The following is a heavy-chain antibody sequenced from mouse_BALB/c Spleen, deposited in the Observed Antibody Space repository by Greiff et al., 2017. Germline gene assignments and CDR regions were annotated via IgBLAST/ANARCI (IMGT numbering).Heavy chain of an antibody. CDR3: ARRDYGNSFAY. V-gene: IGHV5-6-3*01. J-gene: IGHJ3*01. Sequence: EVMLVESGGGLVQPGGSLKLSCAASGFTFSSYGMSWVRQTPDKRLELVATINSNGGSTYYPDSVKGRFTISRDNAKNTLYLQMSSLKSEDTAMYYCARRDYGNSFAYWGQGTLVTVSA. CDR1: GFTFSSYG. D-gene: IGHD2-1*01. CDR2: INSNGGST.